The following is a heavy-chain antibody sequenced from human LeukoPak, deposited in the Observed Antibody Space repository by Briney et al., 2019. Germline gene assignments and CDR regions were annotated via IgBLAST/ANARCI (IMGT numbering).Heavy chain of an antibody. CDR3: ARVVAVAGTFPDS. V-gene: IGHV4-39*07. CDR2: IYYTGTT. Sequence: SETLSLTCIVSGASISNSSHYWGWLRQPPGKGLEWIGNIYYTGTTYYAPSLKSRVTISIDTSKSQFSLKVSSVTAADTAVYYCARVVAVAGTFPDSWGQGTLVTVSS. CDR1: GASISNSSHY. J-gene: IGHJ4*02. D-gene: IGHD6-19*01.